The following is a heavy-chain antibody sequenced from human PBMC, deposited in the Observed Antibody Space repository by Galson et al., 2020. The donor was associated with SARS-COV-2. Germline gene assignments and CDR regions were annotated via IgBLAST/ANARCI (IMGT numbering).Heavy chain of an antibody. CDR1: GVPVSAYY. D-gene: IGHD3-3*01. V-gene: IGHV4-4*07. Sequence: SETLSLMCTVSGVPVSAYYWSWIRQPAGKGPEWIGRVYSSGNTDYNPTLTSRVTMSLDTSKNRFPVKLKSVTAADTAVYFCSREPRDLDSRRVLDIWGQGTMVTVSS. CDR2: VYSSGNT. CDR3: SREPRDLDSRRVLDI. J-gene: IGHJ3*02.